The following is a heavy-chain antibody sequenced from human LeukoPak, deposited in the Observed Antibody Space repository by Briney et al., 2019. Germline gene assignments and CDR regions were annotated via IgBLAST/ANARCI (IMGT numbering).Heavy chain of an antibody. CDR2: INHSGST. J-gene: IGHJ4*02. V-gene: IGHV4-34*01. CDR3: ARGIYSGSYRRGYFDY. D-gene: IGHD1-26*01. Sequence: SETLSLTCAVYGGSFSGYYWSWIRQPPGKGLEWIGEINHSGSTNYNPSLKSRVTISVDTSKNQFSLKLSSVTAADTAVYYCARGIYSGSYRRGYFDYWGQGTLVTVSS. CDR1: GGSFSGYY.